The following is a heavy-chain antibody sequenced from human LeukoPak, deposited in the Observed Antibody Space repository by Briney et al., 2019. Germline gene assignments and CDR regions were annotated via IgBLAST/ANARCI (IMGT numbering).Heavy chain of an antibody. V-gene: IGHV4-59*01. D-gene: IGHD1-1*01. CDR2: IYYSGST. CDR1: GGSISSYY. J-gene: IGHJ3*02. CDR3: ARGKVERRLDAFDI. Sequence: PSETLSLTCTVSGGSISSYYWSWIRQPPGKGLEWIGYIYYSGSTNYNPSLKSRVTISVDTSKNQFSLKLSSVTAADTAVYYCARGKVERRLDAFDIWGQGTMVTVSS.